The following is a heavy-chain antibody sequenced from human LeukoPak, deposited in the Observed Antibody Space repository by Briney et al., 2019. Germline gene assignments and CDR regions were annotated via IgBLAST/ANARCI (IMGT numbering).Heavy chain of an antibody. CDR2: MNPNSGNT. J-gene: IGHJ4*02. Sequence: ASVKVSCKASGYTFTSYDINWVRQATGQGLEWMGWMNPNSGNTGYAQKFQGRVTITRNTSISTAYMELSSLRSEDTAVYYCARTPRRLYCSGGSCYRAGFDYWGQGTLVTVSS. CDR1: GYTFTSYD. V-gene: IGHV1-8*03. D-gene: IGHD2-15*01. CDR3: ARTPRRLYCSGGSCYRAGFDY.